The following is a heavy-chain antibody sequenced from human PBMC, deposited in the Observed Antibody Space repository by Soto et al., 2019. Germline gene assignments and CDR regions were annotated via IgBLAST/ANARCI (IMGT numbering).Heavy chain of an antibody. CDR1: GFTFSTTA. J-gene: IGHJ4*02. Sequence: GGSLRLSCSASGFTFSTTAMHWVRQAPGKGLEYVSAINNNGGSTYYADSVKGRFTISRDNSKNTLYLQMRSLTTEDMAMYYCVKDFGPSDSWGQGTLVTVSS. V-gene: IGHV3-64D*08. CDR2: INNNGGST. CDR3: VKDFGPSDS. D-gene: IGHD3-10*01.